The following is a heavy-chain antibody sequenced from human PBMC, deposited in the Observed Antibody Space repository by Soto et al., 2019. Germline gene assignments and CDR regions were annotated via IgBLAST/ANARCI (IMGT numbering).Heavy chain of an antibody. CDR3: ARGRYAYIWGSYRYPDAFDI. D-gene: IGHD3-16*02. CDR2: FYYGTST. J-gene: IGHJ3*02. CDR1: GDSISTISHY. Sequence: SETLSLTCIVSGDSISTISHYWGLIRQSPGKELEWIGYFYYGTSTNYNPSLKSRVTISIDTSKNQFSLKLSSVTAADTAVYYCARGRYAYIWGSYRYPDAFDIWGQGTMVTVSS. V-gene: IGHV4-61*05.